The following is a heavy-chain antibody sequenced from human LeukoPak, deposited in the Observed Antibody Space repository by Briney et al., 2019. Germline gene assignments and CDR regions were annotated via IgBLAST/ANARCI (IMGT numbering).Heavy chain of an antibody. CDR3: AKDGYKWELLP. CDR2: ISYDGSNK. D-gene: IGHD1-26*01. J-gene: IGHJ4*02. Sequence: GGSLRLSCAASGFTFSSYGMHWVRQAPGKGLEWVAVISYDGSNKYYADSVKGRFTISRDNSKNTLYLQMNSLRAEDTAVYYCAKDGYKWELLPWGQGTLVTVSS. V-gene: IGHV3-30*18. CDR1: GFTFSSYG.